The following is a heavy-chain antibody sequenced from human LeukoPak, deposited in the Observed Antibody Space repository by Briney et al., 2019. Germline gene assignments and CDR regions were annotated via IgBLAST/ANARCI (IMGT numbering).Heavy chain of an antibody. D-gene: IGHD3-16*01. CDR2: IYYNGKA. Sequence: PSETLSLTCTVSGGSISGYYWTWIRQPPGKGLEWIGQIYYNGKADYNPSLESRITISVDTSKNQMSLRLNSVTAADTAIYYCAKFGADHDMYDWGQGVTVAVSS. V-gene: IGHV4-59*13. CDR1: GGSISGYY. J-gene: IGHJ6*02. CDR3: AKFGADHDMYD.